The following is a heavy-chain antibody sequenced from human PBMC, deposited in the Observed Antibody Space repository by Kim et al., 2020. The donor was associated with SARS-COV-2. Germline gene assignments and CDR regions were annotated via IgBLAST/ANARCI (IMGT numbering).Heavy chain of an antibody. CDR1: GFTFSNYA. J-gene: IGHJ4*02. Sequence: GGSLRLSCAISGFTFSNYAMSWVRQAPGKGPEWVSAVTGGGEPFYADSVRGRFTVSRDNSERTLYLQMNSLRAEDTAVYYCAREGSVARMGYFEYWGQ. D-gene: IGHD6-19*01. V-gene: IGHV3-23*01. CDR3: AREGSVARMGYFEY. CDR2: VTGGGEP.